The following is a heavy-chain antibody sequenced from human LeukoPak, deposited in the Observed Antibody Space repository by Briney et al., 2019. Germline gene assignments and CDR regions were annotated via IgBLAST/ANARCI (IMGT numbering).Heavy chain of an antibody. CDR3: TSPYYHDDGGRDY. D-gene: IGHD3-22*01. CDR1: GFNFRGSA. V-gene: IGHV3-73*01. Sequence: PGGSLRLSCAASGFNFRGSAMHWVRQASGKGLEWVGRIRSKTNSYATDYAASVKGRFTISRDDAKNTAYLQMNSLKIEETAVYYCTSPYYHDDGGRDYWGQGTLVTVSS. J-gene: IGHJ4*02. CDR2: IRSKTNSYAT.